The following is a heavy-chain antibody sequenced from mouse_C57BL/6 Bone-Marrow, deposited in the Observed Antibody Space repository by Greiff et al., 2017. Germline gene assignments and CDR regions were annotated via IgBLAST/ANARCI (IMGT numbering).Heavy chain of an antibody. CDR2: ISSGSSTI. CDR3: ARHGSPYYFDY. Sequence: EVQLQESGGGLVKPGGSLKLSCAASGFTFSDYGMHWVRQAPEKGLEWVAYISSGSSTIYYADTVKGRFTISRDNAKNTLFLQMTSLRSEDTAMYYCARHGSPYYFDYWGQGTTLTVSS. J-gene: IGHJ2*01. D-gene: IGHD1-1*01. V-gene: IGHV5-17*01. CDR1: GFTFSDYG.